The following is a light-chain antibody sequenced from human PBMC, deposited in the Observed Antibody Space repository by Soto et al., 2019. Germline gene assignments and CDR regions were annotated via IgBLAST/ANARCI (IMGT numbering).Light chain of an antibody. Sequence: EIVVTQSPSTVSGSPGERATLSCRASQSVSSNLAWYQQKPGQAPRLLVYGASTRATGIPARFSGSGSGTQFTLTISSLQSEDFAVYYCQQHNNWPLTFGGGTKVDIK. V-gene: IGKV3-15*01. J-gene: IGKJ4*01. CDR3: QQHNNWPLT. CDR2: GAS. CDR1: QSVSSN.